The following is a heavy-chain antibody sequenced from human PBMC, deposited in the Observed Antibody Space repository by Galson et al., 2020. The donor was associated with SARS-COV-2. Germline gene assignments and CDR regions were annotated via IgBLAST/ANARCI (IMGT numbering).Heavy chain of an antibody. CDR3: AKAGTQSTLNWFDT. V-gene: IGHV3-23*01. CDR2: LSAGGGST. D-gene: IGHD3-10*01. J-gene: IGHJ5*02. Sequence: GGSLRLTCAASGFTFSSYAMNWVRQAPGKGLEWVSALSAGGGSTYYADSAQGRSTIPRDTSRNTLYLQMSSLRAEDTAVYYCAKAGTQSTLNWFDTWGQGTLVTVSS. CDR1: GFTFSSYA.